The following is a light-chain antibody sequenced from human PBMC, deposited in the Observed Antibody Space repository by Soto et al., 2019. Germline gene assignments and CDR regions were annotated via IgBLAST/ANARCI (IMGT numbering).Light chain of an antibody. CDR2: DAS. V-gene: IGKV1-5*01. J-gene: IGKJ1*01. CDR3: QQSYSSPQT. Sequence: DIQMTQSPSTLSASVGDRVTITCRASQSISSWLAWYQQKPGKAPKLLIFDASSLESGVPSRFSGSGSGAEFTLTISSLQPDDSATYYCQQSYSSPQTFGQGTKVDIK. CDR1: QSISSW.